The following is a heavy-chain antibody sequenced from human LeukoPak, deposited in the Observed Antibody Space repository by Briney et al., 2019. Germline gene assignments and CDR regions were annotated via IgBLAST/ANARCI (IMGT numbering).Heavy chain of an antibody. Sequence: GGSLRLSCAASGFIFRSYNMYWVRQAPGKGPEWVSSITSSSSYIFYADSVKGRFTVSRDEATNSVYLEMNSLRAEDTAVYYCARGGDKRLARNWFDPWGQGTVVTVSS. V-gene: IGHV3-21*01. J-gene: IGHJ5*02. D-gene: IGHD3-16*01. CDR3: ARGGDKRLARNWFDP. CDR1: GFIFRSYN. CDR2: ITSSSSYI.